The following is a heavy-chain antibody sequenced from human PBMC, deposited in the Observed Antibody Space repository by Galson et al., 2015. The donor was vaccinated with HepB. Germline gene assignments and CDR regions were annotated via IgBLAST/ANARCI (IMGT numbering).Heavy chain of an antibody. Sequence: SLRLSCAASGFTFSSNWMQWVRQAPGKGLEWVSRINSDVSTTSYTDSVKGRFTISRDNAKNTLYLQMNNLRAEDTAVYYCGNWGSSWGQGTLVTVSS. D-gene: IGHD7-27*01. CDR2: INSDVSTT. CDR1: GFTFSSNW. V-gene: IGHV3-74*01. CDR3: GNWGSS. J-gene: IGHJ5*02.